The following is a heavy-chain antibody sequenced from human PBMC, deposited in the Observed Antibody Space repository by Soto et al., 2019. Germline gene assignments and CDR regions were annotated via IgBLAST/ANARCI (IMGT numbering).Heavy chain of an antibody. CDR2: IYYSGST. V-gene: IGHV4-39*01. CDR1: GGSISSSGYY. Sequence: QLQLQESGPGLVKPSETLSLTCTVSGGSISSSGYYWGWIRQPPGKGLEWIGIIYYSGSTTYSPSLKSRFTISVDTSRNQFSLKLSSVTAADTAVYYCARYSSSAGWFDPWGQGTLVTVSS. D-gene: IGHD6-6*01. CDR3: ARYSSSAGWFDP. J-gene: IGHJ5*02.